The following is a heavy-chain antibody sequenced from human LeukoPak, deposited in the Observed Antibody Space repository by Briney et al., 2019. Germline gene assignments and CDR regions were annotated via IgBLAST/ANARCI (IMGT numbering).Heavy chain of an antibody. D-gene: IGHD3-3*01. V-gene: IGHV4-4*02. CDR2: IYHSGST. CDR3: ARLGYDFWSGYYTYWYFGL. CDR1: GGSISSSNW. Sequence: PSETLSLTCAVSGGSISSSNWWSWVRQPPGKGLEWIGEIYHSGSTNYNPSLKSRVTISVDTSKNQFSLKLSSVTAADTAVYYCARLGYDFWSGYYTYWYFGLWGRGTLVTVSS. J-gene: IGHJ2*01.